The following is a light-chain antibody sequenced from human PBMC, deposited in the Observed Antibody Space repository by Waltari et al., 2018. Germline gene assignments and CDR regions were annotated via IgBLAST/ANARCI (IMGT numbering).Light chain of an antibody. Sequence: QSALTQPPSASGSPGQSVTLPCTGTSSSLGGYNLVSWYQQHPGKAPKLMIYEVTKRPSGVPDRFYGSRSGNTASLTVSGLQAEDEADYYCSSYAGSNNWVFGGGTKLTVL. CDR3: SSYAGSNNWV. CDR1: SSSLGGYNL. CDR2: EVT. V-gene: IGLV2-8*01. J-gene: IGLJ3*02.